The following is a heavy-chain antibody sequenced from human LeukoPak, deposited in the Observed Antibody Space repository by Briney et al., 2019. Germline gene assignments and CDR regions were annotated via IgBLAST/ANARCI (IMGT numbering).Heavy chain of an antibody. V-gene: IGHV4-59*01. CDR3: ASGAYGSGNFGY. CDR1: GGSIGNYY. Sequence: SETLSLTCTVSGGSIGNYYWSWIRQPPGKGLEWIGYSHYSGSTNYNPSLKSRVAISVDTSKNQFSLKLSSMTAADTAVYYCASGAYGSGNFGYWGQGTLVTVSS. CDR2: SHYSGST. J-gene: IGHJ4*02. D-gene: IGHD3-10*01.